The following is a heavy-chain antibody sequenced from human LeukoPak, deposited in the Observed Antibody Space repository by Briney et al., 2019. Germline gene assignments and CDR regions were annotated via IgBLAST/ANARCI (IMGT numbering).Heavy chain of an antibody. CDR1: GFTFSSYA. Sequence: GGSLRLSCAASGFTFSSYAMSWVRQAPGKGLEWVSAISGSGGSTYYADSVKGRFTISRDNSKNTLYLQMNSLRAEDTAVYYCARDVRGASDYYDSSEEAGFAFDIWGQGTMVTVSS. D-gene: IGHD3-22*01. CDR2: ISGSGGST. CDR3: ARDVRGASDYYDSSEEAGFAFDI. J-gene: IGHJ3*02. V-gene: IGHV3-23*01.